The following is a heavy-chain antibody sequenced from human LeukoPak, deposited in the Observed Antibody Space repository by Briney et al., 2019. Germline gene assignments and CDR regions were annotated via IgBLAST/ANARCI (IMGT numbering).Heavy chain of an antibody. Sequence: SETLSLTCAVYGGSFSGYYWSWIRQPPGKGLEWIGEINHSGSTNYNPSLKSRVTISVDTSKNQFSLKLSSVTAADTAVYYCARESHSSSLDYWGQGTLVTVSS. CDR1: GGSFSGYY. D-gene: IGHD6-13*01. V-gene: IGHV4-34*01. J-gene: IGHJ4*02. CDR3: ARESHSSSLDY. CDR2: INHSGST.